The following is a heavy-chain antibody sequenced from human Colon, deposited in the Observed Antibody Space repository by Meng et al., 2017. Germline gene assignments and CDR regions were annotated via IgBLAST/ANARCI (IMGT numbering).Heavy chain of an antibody. V-gene: IGHV4-61*02. CDR3: ARDYSSGWYLGAFDI. CDR2: IYTSGST. D-gene: IGHD6-19*01. Sequence: SETLSLTGTVPGGSISSGSYYWSWIRQPAGKGVEWIGRIYTSGSTNYNPSLKSRVTISVDTSKNQFSLKLSSVTAADTAVYYCARDYSSGWYLGAFDIWGQGTRVTGSS. CDR1: GGSISSGSYY. J-gene: IGHJ3*02.